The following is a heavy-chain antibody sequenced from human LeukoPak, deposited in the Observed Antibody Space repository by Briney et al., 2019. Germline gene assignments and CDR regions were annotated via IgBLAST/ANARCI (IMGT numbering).Heavy chain of an antibody. CDR1: GFTFSTYW. V-gene: IGHV3-7*01. CDR3: ARDSPGYGAYVS. CDR2: KKEDGSRE. Sequence: GGSLRLSCAASGFTFSTYWMTWVRQAPGKGLEWVANKKEDGSREYYVDSVKGRFTISRDNAKNSLYLQMDSLTAEDTAVYYCARDSPGYGAYVSWGQGTLVSVSS. D-gene: IGHD5-12*01. J-gene: IGHJ1*01.